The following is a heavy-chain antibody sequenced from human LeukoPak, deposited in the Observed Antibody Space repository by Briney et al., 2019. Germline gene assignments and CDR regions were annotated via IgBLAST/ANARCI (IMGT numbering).Heavy chain of an antibody. CDR1: GFSLSTSGVG. CDR3: AHSYYDFWSGYDAFDI. Sequence: SGPTLVNPTQTLTLTCTFSGFSLSTSGVGVGWIRQPPGKALEWLALIYWNDDKRYSPSLKSRLTITKDTSKTQVVLTMTNMDPVDTATYYCAHSYYDFWSGYDAFDIWGQGTMVTVSS. J-gene: IGHJ3*02. CDR2: IYWNDDK. V-gene: IGHV2-5*01. D-gene: IGHD3-3*01.